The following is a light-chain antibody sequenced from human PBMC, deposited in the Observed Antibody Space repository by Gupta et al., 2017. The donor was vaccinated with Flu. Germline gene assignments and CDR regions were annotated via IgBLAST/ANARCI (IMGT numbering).Light chain of an antibody. CDR1: QDISKY. J-gene: IGKJ1*01. Sequence: DIQMTHFPSSLSASVGDRVTITCQASQDISKYLNWYQQRRGKAPKLLNYGASNLQTGVPSRFSGSGSWTDFTCTISSLQPADIATYYCQQYDDLPRTFGQGTKVEIK. CDR3: QQYDDLPRT. V-gene: IGKV1-33*01. CDR2: GAS.